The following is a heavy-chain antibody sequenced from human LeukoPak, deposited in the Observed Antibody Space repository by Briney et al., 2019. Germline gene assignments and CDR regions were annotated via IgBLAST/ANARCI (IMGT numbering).Heavy chain of an antibody. J-gene: IGHJ4*02. D-gene: IGHD1-1*01. CDR3: ESNWSDFDY. Sequence: SETLSLTCTVSGYSITTGHYWGWIRQPPGRGLEWIGSIYHGETTYYNPSLKTRLTISLDTSKNQFSLKLSSVTAADTAVYYCESNWSDFDYWGQGILVTVSS. CDR1: GYSITTGHY. V-gene: IGHV4-38-2*02. CDR2: IYHGETT.